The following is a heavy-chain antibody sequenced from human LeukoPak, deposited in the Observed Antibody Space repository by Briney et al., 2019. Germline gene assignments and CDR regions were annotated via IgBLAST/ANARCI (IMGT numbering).Heavy chain of an antibody. CDR1: GFTFSSYW. D-gene: IGHD6-13*01. Sequence: GGSLRLSCAASGFTFSSYWMSWVRQAPGKGLEWVAFIRYDGDNKYYADSVKGRFTISRDNAKNSLYLQMNSLRAEDTAVYYCARFIAAPYYFDYWGRGTLVTVSS. V-gene: IGHV3-30*02. J-gene: IGHJ4*02. CDR3: ARFIAAPYYFDY. CDR2: IRYDGDNK.